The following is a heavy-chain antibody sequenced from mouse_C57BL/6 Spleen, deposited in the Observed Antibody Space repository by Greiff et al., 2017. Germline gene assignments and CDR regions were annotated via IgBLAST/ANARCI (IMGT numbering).Heavy chain of an antibody. CDR1: GYTFTDYE. V-gene: IGHV1-15*01. D-gene: IGHD2-4*01. J-gene: IGHJ4*01. CDR3: TIYYDYEYYAMDY. Sequence: VQLQQSGAELVRPGASVTLSCKASGYTFTDYEMHWVKQTPVHGLEWIGAIDPETGGTAYNQKFKGKAILTADKSSSTACMELRSLTSEDSAVYYCTIYYDYEYYAMDYWGQGTSVTVSS. CDR2: IDPETGGT.